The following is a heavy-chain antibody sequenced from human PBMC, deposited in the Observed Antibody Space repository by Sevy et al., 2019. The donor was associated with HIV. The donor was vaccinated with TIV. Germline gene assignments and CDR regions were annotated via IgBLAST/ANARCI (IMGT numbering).Heavy chain of an antibody. V-gene: IGHV3-21*01. CDR1: GFTFSSYS. J-gene: IGHJ4*02. CDR2: ISSSSSYI. Sequence: GGSLRLSCAASGFTFSSYSMNWVRQAPGKGLEWVSSISSSSSYIYYADSVKGRFTISRDNAKNSLYLQMNSLRAEDTAVYYGATTTSGYGSGSYYNVHTGFDYWGQGTLVTVSS. CDR3: ATTTSGYGSGSYYNVHTGFDY. D-gene: IGHD3-10*01.